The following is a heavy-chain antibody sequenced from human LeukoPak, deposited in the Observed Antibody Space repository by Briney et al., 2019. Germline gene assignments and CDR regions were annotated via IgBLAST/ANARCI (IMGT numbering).Heavy chain of an antibody. CDR1: GYTLTELS. CDR3: ATYRPTYYYDSSGLTDY. D-gene: IGHD3-22*01. J-gene: IGHJ4*02. Sequence: PGASVKVSCKVSGYTLTELSMHWVRQAPGKGLEWMGGFDPEDGETIYAQKFQGGVTMTEDTSTDTAYMELSSLRSEDTAVYYCATYRPTYYYDSSGLTDYWGQGTLVTVSS. V-gene: IGHV1-24*01. CDR2: FDPEDGET.